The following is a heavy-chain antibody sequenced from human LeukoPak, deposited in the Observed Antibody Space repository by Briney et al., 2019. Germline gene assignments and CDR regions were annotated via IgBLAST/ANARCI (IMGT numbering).Heavy chain of an antibody. J-gene: IGHJ3*02. CDR2: IYYSRST. D-gene: IGHD4-17*01. Sequence: SETLSLTCTVSGGSITSYHWSWIRQSPGKGLEWIGHIYYSRSTNYSPSLKSRVTISIDTSRKQFSLKVSSVTAADTAMYYCAKWSDYANAFDIWGQGTVVIVSS. CDR1: GGSITSYH. CDR3: AKWSDYANAFDI. V-gene: IGHV4-59*01.